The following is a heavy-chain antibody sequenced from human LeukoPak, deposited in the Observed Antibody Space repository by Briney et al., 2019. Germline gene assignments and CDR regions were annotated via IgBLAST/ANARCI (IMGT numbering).Heavy chain of an antibody. V-gene: IGHV3-23*01. D-gene: IGHD4-17*01. Sequence: RGSLRLSCAASGFTFSSYAMSWVRQAPGKGLEWVSAISGSGTQYADSVQGRFTISRDNSKNTLYLQMNSLRVEDTAVYYCAKDPNGDYIGTFDVWGQGTMVTVSS. CDR3: AKDPNGDYIGTFDV. J-gene: IGHJ3*01. CDR1: GFTFSSYA. CDR2: ISGSGT.